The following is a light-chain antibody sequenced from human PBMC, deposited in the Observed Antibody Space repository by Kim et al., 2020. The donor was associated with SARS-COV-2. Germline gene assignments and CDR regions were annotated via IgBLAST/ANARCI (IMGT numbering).Light chain of an antibody. V-gene: IGKV1-5*01. J-gene: IGKJ3*01. CDR2: DAS. Sequence: ASVGDRVTITCRASQSISSWLAWYQQKPGKAPKLLIYDASSLESGVPSRFSGSGSGTEFTLTISSLQPDDFATYYCQQYNSYSFTFGPGTKVDIK. CDR1: QSISSW. CDR3: QQYNSYSFT.